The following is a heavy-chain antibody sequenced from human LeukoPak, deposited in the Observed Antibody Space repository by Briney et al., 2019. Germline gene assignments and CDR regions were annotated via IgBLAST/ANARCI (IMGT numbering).Heavy chain of an antibody. CDR3: ARGGRNWGIYHFDY. CDR2: INWNGGST. D-gene: IGHD7-27*01. V-gene: IGHV3-20*01. CDR1: GFTFDDYG. Sequence: GGSLRLSCAAPGFTFDDYGMSWVRQAPGKGLEWVSGINWNGGSTGYADSVKGRFTISRDNAKNSLYLQMNSLRAEDTALYHCARGGRNWGIYHFDYWGQGTLVTVSS. J-gene: IGHJ4*02.